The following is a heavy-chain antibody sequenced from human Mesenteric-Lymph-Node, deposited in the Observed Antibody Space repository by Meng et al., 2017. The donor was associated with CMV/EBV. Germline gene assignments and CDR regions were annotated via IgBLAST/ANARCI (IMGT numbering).Heavy chain of an antibody. V-gene: IGHV1-18*01. D-gene: IGHD3/OR15-3a*01. J-gene: IGHJ6*02. CDR1: GYTFTNYP. Sequence: ASVKVSCKTSGYTFTNYPIIWVRQAPGRGLEWMGWITTYNRNTLYAQRLQGRVSMTADPSTSTVYMELGRLRSDDTAIYYCARDESIMISGLVRSSPYGMDVWGQGTAVTVSS. CDR3: ARDESIMISGLVRSSPYGMDV. CDR2: ITTYNRNT.